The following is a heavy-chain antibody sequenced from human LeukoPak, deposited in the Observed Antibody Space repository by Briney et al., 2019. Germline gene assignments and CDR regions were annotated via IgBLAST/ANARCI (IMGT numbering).Heavy chain of an antibody. V-gene: IGHV4-59*08. J-gene: IGHJ4*02. Sequence: SETLSLTCTVSGGSISSYYWSLIRRPPGKGLEWIGYIYYSGSTNYNPSLKSRVTISVDTSKNQFSLKLSSVTAADTAVYYCARQSTEQLTFDYWGQGTLVTVSS. CDR1: GGSISSYY. D-gene: IGHD6-13*01. CDR3: ARQSTEQLTFDY. CDR2: IYYSGST.